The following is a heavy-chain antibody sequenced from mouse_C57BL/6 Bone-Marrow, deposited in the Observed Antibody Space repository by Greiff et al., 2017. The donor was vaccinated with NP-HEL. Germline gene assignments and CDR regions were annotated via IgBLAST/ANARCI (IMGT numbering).Heavy chain of an antibody. J-gene: IGHJ2*01. V-gene: IGHV1-9*01. CDR2: ILPGSGST. CDR3: ARPFYYGYGEIFDY. CDR1: GYTFTGYW. D-gene: IGHD2-2*01. Sequence: QVQLQQSGAELMKPGASVKLSCKATGYTFTGYWIEWVKQRPGNGLEWIGEILPGSGSTNYNEKFKGKATFTADTSSNTAYMQLSSLTTEDSAIYYWARPFYYGYGEIFDYWGQGTTLTVSS.